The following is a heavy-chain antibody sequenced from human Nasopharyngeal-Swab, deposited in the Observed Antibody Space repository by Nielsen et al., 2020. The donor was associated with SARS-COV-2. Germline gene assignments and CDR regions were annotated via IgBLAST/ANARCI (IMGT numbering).Heavy chain of an antibody. CDR3: ARDYCSSTSCYDY. CDR2: IWYDGTNK. Sequence: GESLKISCAASGFSFSRNGMHWVRQAPGKGLEWVAVIWYDGTNKHYADSVKGRFTISRDNAKNSLYLQMNSLRAEDTAVYYCARDYCSSTSCYDYWGQGTLVTVSS. CDR1: GFSFSRNG. J-gene: IGHJ4*02. V-gene: IGHV3-33*01. D-gene: IGHD2-2*01.